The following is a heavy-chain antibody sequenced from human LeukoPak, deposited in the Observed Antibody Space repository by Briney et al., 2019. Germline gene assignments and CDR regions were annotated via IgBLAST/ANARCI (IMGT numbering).Heavy chain of an antibody. J-gene: IGHJ4*02. CDR1: GFTFSNYW. V-gene: IGHV3-74*01. CDR3: AKDYSSGWYSDLDY. D-gene: IGHD6-19*01. CDR2: INSDGINT. Sequence: GGSLRLSWAASGFTFSNYWMHWVRQAPGKGLVWVSRINSDGINTSYADSVKGRFTISRDNSKNTLYLQMNSLRAEDTAVYYCAKDYSSGWYSDLDYWGQGTLVTVSS.